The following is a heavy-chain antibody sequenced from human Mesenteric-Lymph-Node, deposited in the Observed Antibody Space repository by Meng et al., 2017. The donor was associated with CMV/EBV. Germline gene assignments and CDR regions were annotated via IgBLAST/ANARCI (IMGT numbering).Heavy chain of an antibody. J-gene: IGHJ4*02. CDR3: ARVSLAVADDFDY. CDR2: INPNSGGT. D-gene: IGHD6-19*01. V-gene: IGHV1-2*02. CDR1: GYTFTSYG. Sequence: ASVKVSCKASGYTFTSYGISWVRQAPGQGLEWMGWINPNSGGTNYAQKFQGRVTMTRDTSISTAYMELSRLRSDDTAVYYCARVSLAVADDFDYWGQGTLVTVSS.